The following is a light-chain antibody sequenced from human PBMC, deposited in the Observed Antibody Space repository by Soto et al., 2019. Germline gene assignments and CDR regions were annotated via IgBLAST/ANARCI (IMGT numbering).Light chain of an antibody. CDR1: QGASSW. J-gene: IGKJ4*01. Sequence: DIQMTQSPSSVFASVGDRVTISCRASQGASSWLAWYQQKPGKAPNLLIYAASSLGSGVPSRFSGSVSGTDFTLTISSLQPEDFATYYGQQAKSFPLTFGGGTKVEIK. V-gene: IGKV1-12*01. CDR2: AAS. CDR3: QQAKSFPLT.